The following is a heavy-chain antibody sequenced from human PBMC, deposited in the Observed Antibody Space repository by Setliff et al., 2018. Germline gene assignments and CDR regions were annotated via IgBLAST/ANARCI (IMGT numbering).Heavy chain of an antibody. CDR1: GYTLTSYG. Sequence: ASVKVSCKASGYTLTSYGVTWVRQAPGQGLEWMGWISNRKGETNYAQMFQGRVSMTTDTSTNAAYMELRGLRSDDTAVYYCAISTLSICSGGSCPNAFDVWGRGTMVTVSS. CDR2: ISNRKGET. CDR3: AISTLSICSGGSCPNAFDV. D-gene: IGHD2-15*01. J-gene: IGHJ3*01. V-gene: IGHV1-18*01.